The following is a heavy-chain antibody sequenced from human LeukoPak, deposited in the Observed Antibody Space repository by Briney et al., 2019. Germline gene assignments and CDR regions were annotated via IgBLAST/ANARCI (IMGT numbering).Heavy chain of an antibody. CDR2: ISSSSSYI. CDR3: ARALGDYVWGSYRTAEYFQH. J-gene: IGHJ1*01. V-gene: IGHV3-21*01. CDR1: GFTFSSYS. Sequence: GGSLRLSCAASGFTFSSYSMNWVRQAPGKGLEWVSSISSSSSYIYYADSVKGRFTISRDNAKNSLYLQMNSLRAEDTAVYYCARALGDYVWGSYRTAEYFQHWGRGTLVTVSS. D-gene: IGHD3-16*02.